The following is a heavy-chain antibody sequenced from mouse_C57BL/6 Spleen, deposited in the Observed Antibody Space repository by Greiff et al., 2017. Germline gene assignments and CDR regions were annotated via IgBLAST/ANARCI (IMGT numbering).Heavy chain of an antibody. J-gene: IGHJ4*01. CDR2: IDPSDSYT. D-gene: IGHD1-1*01. CDR1: GYTFTSYW. CDR3: ARGLRWYAMDY. Sequence: VQLQQPGAELVRPGTSVKLSCKASGYTFTSYWMHWVKQRPGQGLEWIGVIDPSDSYTNYNQKFKGKATLTVDTSSSTAYMQLSSLTSEDSAVYYCARGLRWYAMDYWGQGTSVTVSS. V-gene: IGHV1-59*01.